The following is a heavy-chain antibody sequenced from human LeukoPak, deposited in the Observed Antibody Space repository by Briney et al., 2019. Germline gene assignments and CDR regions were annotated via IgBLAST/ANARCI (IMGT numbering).Heavy chain of an antibody. D-gene: IGHD3-22*01. J-gene: IGHJ2*01. CDR1: GFTFSSYA. V-gene: IGHV3-23*01. Sequence: GGSLRLSCAGSGFTFSSYAMSWVRQVPGKGLEWVSAISDSDGSTHYADSVRGRFTISRDNSKNTLYLQMNSLRAEDAAVYYCAKGGLIEVVIRDNWYFDLWGRGTLVTVSS. CDR3: AKGGLIEVVIRDNWYFDL. CDR2: ISDSDGST.